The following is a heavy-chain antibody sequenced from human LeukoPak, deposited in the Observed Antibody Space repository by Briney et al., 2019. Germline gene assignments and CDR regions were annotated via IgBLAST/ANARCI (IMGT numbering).Heavy chain of an antibody. Sequence: SETLSLTCTVSGGSLSSHYWSWIRQPPGKGLEWSGYIYDSGSTSNPSLKSRVTISEDTSKKQFSLKLTSVTAADTAVYFCARRRDGYNFNLDYWGQGTLVTVSS. V-gene: IGHV4-59*11. CDR2: IYDSGST. CDR3: ARRRDGYNFNLDY. J-gene: IGHJ4*02. CDR1: GGSLSSHY. D-gene: IGHD5-24*01.